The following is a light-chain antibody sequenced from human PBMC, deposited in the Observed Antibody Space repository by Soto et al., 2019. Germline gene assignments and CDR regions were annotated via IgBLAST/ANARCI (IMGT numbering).Light chain of an antibody. CDR3: QQYHDWPRT. J-gene: IGKJ1*01. V-gene: IGKV3-15*01. Sequence: ETVMTQSPATLSVSPGERATLSCRASQTVGSNLAWYQQTPGRAPRLLIYGASTRATGIPARFSGGGSGTEFTLTISSLQSEDFAVYYCQQYHDWPRTFGQGTKVEI. CDR2: GAS. CDR1: QTVGSN.